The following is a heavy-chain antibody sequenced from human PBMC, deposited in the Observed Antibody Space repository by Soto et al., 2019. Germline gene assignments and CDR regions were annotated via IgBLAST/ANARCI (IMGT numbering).Heavy chain of an antibody. J-gene: IGHJ5*02. CDR2: IIPIFGTA. CDR3: ATHRGERYCSSPSCYSDWLDP. CDR1: GGTFSSYA. V-gene: IGHV1-69*13. D-gene: IGHD2-2*01. Sequence: ASVKVSCKASGGTFSSYAISWVRQAPGQGLEWMGGIIPIFGTANYAQKFQGRVTITADESTSTAYMELSSLRSEDTAVCYCATHRGERYCSSPSCYSDWLDPWGQGTLVTVSS.